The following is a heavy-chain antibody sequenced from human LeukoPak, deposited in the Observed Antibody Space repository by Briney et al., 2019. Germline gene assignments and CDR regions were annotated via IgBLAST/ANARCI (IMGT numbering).Heavy chain of an antibody. J-gene: IGHJ4*02. CDR2: ISYDGSNK. CDR1: GFTFSSYG. V-gene: IGHV3-30*18. D-gene: IGHD4-23*01. CDR3: AKDTDYGGNSAILDY. Sequence: GRSLRLSCAASGFTFSSYGMHWVRQAPGKGLEWVAVISYDGSNKYYADSVKGRFTISRDNSKTTLYLQMNSLRAEDTAVYYCAKDTDYGGNSAILDYWDQGTLVTVSS.